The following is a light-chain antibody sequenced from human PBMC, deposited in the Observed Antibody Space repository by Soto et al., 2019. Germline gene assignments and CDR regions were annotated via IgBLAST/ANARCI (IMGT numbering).Light chain of an antibody. CDR2: EVA. CDR3: SSYTTINSLYVI. V-gene: IGLV2-14*01. J-gene: IGLJ2*01. CDR1: SSDVGGYDY. Sequence: QSALTQPASVSGSPGQSITISCTGTSSDVGGYDYVSWYQQHPGKAPKLMIYEVANRPSGVSNRFSGSKSGNTASLTISGLQADDEADYYCSSYTTINSLYVILGGGTQLTV.